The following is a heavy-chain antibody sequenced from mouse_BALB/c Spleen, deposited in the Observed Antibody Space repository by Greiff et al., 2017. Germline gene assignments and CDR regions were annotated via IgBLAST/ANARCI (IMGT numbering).Heavy chain of an antibody. J-gene: IGHJ3*01. Sequence: QVQLKQSGPGLVAPSQSLSITCTVSGFSLTSYDISWIRQPPGKGLEWLGVIWTGGGTNYNSAFMSRLSISKDNSKSQVFLKMNSLQTDDTAIYYCVRGWAYWGQGTLVTVSA. CDR2: IWTGGGT. CDR3: VRGWAY. CDR1: GFSLTSYD. V-gene: IGHV2-9-2*01.